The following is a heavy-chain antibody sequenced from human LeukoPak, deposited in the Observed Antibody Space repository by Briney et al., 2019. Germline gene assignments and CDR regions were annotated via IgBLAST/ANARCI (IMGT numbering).Heavy chain of an antibody. CDR1: GGSFSGYY. V-gene: IGHV4-34*01. Sequence: SETLSLTCAVYGGSFSGYYWSWIRQPPGKGLEWIGEINHSGSTNYNPSLKSRVTISADTSKNQFSLKLSSVTAADTAVYYCARGAGDYVFDYWGQGTLVTVSS. D-gene: IGHD4-17*01. CDR2: INHSGST. CDR3: ARGAGDYVFDY. J-gene: IGHJ4*02.